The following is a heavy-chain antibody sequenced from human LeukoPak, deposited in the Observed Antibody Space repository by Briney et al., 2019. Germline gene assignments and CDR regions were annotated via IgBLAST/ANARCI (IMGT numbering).Heavy chain of an antibody. Sequence: GGSLRLSCAASGFTFSSYAMHWVRQAPGKGLEWVAVISYDGSNKYYADSVKGRFTISRDNAKNSLYLQMNSLRAEDTAVYYCARLYYDSSGYVSLDYWGQGTLVTASS. V-gene: IGHV3-30-3*01. CDR3: ARLYYDSSGYVSLDY. CDR2: ISYDGSNK. D-gene: IGHD3-22*01. CDR1: GFTFSSYA. J-gene: IGHJ4*02.